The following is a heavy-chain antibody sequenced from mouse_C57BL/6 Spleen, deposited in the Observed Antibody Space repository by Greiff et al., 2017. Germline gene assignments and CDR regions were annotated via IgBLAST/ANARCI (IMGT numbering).Heavy chain of an antibody. V-gene: IGHV5-12*01. CDR1: GFTFSDYY. CDR3: ARQGTTVVATEYFDV. J-gene: IGHJ1*03. Sequence: EVKLMESGGGLVQPGGSLKLSCAASGFTFSDYYMYWVRQTPEKRLEWVAYISNGGGSTYYPDTVKGRFTISRDNAKNTLYLQLSRLKSEDTAMYYCARQGTTVVATEYFDVWGTGTTVTVSA. D-gene: IGHD1-1*01. CDR2: ISNGGGST.